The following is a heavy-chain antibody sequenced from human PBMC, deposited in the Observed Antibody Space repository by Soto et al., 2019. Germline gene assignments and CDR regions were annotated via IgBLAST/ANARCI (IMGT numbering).Heavy chain of an antibody. D-gene: IGHD2-2*03. V-gene: IGHV3-49*04. J-gene: IGHJ5*02. CDR2: IRNTPYGGTT. CDR3: SRGSFGYYGP. Sequence: GLSLRLSCNCSGCKFIEHAMTWVRQAPGKGLEWVGFIRNTPYGGTTDYAASVRGRFTISRDDSESIAYLQMNSLKTEDSGVYYCSRGSFGYYGPWGPGTLVTVSS. CDR1: GCKFIEHA.